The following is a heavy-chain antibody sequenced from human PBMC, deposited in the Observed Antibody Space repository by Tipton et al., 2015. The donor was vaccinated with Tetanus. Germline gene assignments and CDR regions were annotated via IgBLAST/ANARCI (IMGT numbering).Heavy chain of an antibody. CDR2: VYYTGDT. CDR3: AGVTAQRTELYFEH. CDR1: GGSIGSGGYY. Sequence: LRLSCTVSGGSIGSGGYYWNWIRQLPGKGLEWVGYVYYTGDTNYNPSLKSRVTISMDRSENQISLKMTSVTAADTAVYYCAGVTAQRTELYFEHWGQGTQVTVSS. D-gene: IGHD2-8*02. J-gene: IGHJ1*01. V-gene: IGHV4-61*08.